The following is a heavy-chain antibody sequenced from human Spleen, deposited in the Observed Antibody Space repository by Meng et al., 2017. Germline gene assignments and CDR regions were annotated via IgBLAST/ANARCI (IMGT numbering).Heavy chain of an antibody. D-gene: IGHD5-12*01. CDR1: GFTFSTYG. CDR2: IVFDGDTK. V-gene: IGHV3-30*02. CDR3: ARDIEYSGYDPGDY. J-gene: IGHJ4*02. Sequence: GESLKISCAVSGFTFSTYGMHWVRQAPGKGLEWVAFIVFDGDTKFYADSVKGRFTISRDNSKNTLYLQMNSLRAEDTAVYYCARDIEYSGYDPGDYWGQGTLVTVSS.